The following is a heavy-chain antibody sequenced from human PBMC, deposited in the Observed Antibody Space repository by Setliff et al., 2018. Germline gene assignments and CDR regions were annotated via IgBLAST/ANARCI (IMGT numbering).Heavy chain of an antibody. J-gene: IGHJ6*02. D-gene: IGHD2-2*01. Sequence: ASVKVSCKASGYTFTSYAMHWVRQAPGQRLEWMGWINAGNGNTKYSQKFQGRVTITRDTSASTAYMELSSQRSEDTAVYYCASLGYCSSTSCWPYYYYGMDVWGQGTTVTVSS. V-gene: IGHV1-3*01. CDR1: GYTFTSYA. CDR2: INAGNGNT. CDR3: ASLGYCSSTSCWPYYYYGMDV.